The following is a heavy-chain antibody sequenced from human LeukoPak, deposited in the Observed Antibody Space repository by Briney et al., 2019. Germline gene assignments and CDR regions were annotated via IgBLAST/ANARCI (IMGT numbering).Heavy chain of an antibody. D-gene: IGHD3-16*01. CDR2: ISSDSSYI. CDR1: GFTFSSYI. Sequence: GGSLRLSCAASGFTFSSYIMNWVRQAPGKGLEWVSSISSDSSYIYYADSVKGRFTFSRDNAKNSLYLQMNSLRAEDTAVYYCARGSVGGGNYFDYWGQGTLVTVSS. V-gene: IGHV3-21*01. J-gene: IGHJ4*02. CDR3: ARGSVGGGNYFDY.